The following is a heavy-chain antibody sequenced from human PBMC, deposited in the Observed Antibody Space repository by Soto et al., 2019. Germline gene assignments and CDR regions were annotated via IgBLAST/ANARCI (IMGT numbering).Heavy chain of an antibody. CDR3: ASRDPGTSVDY. CDR1: GGSFTSNNW. V-gene: IGHV4-4*02. J-gene: IGHJ4*02. Sequence: SETLSLTCAVSGGSFTSNNWWTWVRQPPGQGLEWIGEIYRTGSTNYNPSLKSRVTISLGKSENQFSLKVTSLTAADTAVYYCASRDPGTSVDYWGQGALVTVSS. CDR2: IYRTGST. D-gene: IGHD1-7*01.